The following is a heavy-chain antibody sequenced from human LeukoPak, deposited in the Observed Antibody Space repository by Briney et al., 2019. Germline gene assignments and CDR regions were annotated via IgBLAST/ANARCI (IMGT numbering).Heavy chain of an antibody. CDR3: ARDRAERAYYYGSGSYRRGRGFDY. V-gene: IGHV1-3*01. Sequence: ASVKVSCKASGHTFTSYAMHWVRQAPGQRLEWMGWINAGNGNTKYSQKFQGRVTITRDTSASTAYMELSSLRSEDTAVYYCARDRAERAYYYGSGSYRRGRGFDYWGQGTLVTVSS. CDR1: GHTFTSYA. D-gene: IGHD3-10*01. J-gene: IGHJ4*02. CDR2: INAGNGNT.